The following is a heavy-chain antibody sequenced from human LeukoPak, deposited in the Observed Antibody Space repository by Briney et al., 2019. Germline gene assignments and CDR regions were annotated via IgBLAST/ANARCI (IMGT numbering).Heavy chain of an antibody. Sequence: GGSLRLSCAASGFTFSGYSMNWVRHAPGKGLEWVSSISSSSSYIYYADSLKGRFTISRDNAKNSLYLQMNSLRAEDTAVYYCASSSDFGMVIRPYYFDYWGQGTLVTVSS. CDR2: ISSSSSYI. V-gene: IGHV3-21*01. D-gene: IGHD3-3*01. CDR3: ASSSDFGMVIRPYYFDY. CDR1: GFTFSGYS. J-gene: IGHJ4*02.